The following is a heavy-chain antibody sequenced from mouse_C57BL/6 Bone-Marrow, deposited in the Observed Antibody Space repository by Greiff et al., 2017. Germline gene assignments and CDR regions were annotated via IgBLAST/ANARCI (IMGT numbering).Heavy chain of an antibody. Sequence: VQLQESGPELVKPGASVKISCKASGYSFTSYYIHWVKQRPGQGLEWIGWIYPGSGNTKYNEKFKGKATLTADTSSSTAYMPLSSLTSEDSAVYYCARGGGYDPYWYFDVWGTGTTVTVSS. CDR3: ARGGGYDPYWYFDV. CDR2: IYPGSGNT. D-gene: IGHD2-2*01. J-gene: IGHJ1*03. V-gene: IGHV1-66*01. CDR1: GYSFTSYY.